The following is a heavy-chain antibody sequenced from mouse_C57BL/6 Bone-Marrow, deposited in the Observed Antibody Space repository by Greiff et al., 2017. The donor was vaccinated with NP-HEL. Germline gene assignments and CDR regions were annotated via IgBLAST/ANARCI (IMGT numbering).Heavy chain of an antibody. V-gene: IGHV2-6-1*01. Sequence: QVQLQQSGPGLVAPSQSLSITCTVSGFSLTSYGVHWVRQPPGKGLEWLVVIWSDGSTTYNSALKSRLSISKDNSKSQVFLKMNSLQTDDTAMYYCARQNYGSSYGAMDYWGQGTSVTVSS. D-gene: IGHD1-1*01. CDR2: IWSDGST. CDR3: ARQNYGSSYGAMDY. CDR1: GFSLTSYG. J-gene: IGHJ4*01.